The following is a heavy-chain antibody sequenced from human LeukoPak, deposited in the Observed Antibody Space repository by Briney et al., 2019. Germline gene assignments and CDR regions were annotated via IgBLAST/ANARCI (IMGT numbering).Heavy chain of an antibody. J-gene: IGHJ4*02. CDR2: ISGSGGST. CDR1: GFTFSSYA. Sequence: GGSLRLSCAASGFTFSSYAMSWVRQAPGKGLEWVSAISGSGGSTYYADSVKGRFTISRDNSKNTLYLQMNSLRAEDTAVYYCAKALSITIFGVVTPGGYWGQGTLVTVSS. D-gene: IGHD3-3*01. CDR3: AKALSITIFGVVTPGGY. V-gene: IGHV3-23*01.